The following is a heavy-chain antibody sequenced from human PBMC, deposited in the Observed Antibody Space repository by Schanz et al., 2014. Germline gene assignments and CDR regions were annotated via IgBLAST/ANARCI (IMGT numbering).Heavy chain of an antibody. J-gene: IGHJ4*02. Sequence: EGQLLESGGGLIQPGGSLRLSCAASGFTFSTYAMSWVRQAPGKGLEWVSAISGSGGSTYYADSVKGRFTISRDNAKNSMYLHMKSLRGEDTAVYYCARDNYYGSGSCAYWGQGTLVTVSS. CDR3: ARDNYYGSGSCAY. CDR1: GFTFSTYA. V-gene: IGHV3-23*01. D-gene: IGHD3-10*01. CDR2: ISGSGGST.